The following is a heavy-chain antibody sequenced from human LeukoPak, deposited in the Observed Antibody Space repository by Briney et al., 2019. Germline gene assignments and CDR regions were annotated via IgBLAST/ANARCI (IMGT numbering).Heavy chain of an antibody. D-gene: IGHD2-15*01. CDR2: INSDGSST. Sequence: GGSLRLSCAASGFSFSSYWMHWVRQAPGKGLVWVSRINSDGSSTSYADSVKGRFTISRDNAKNTLYLQMNSLRAEDTAVYYCAQCTGSSCYGRFDYWGQGTLVTVSS. CDR1: GFSFSSYW. CDR3: AQCTGSSCYGRFDY. V-gene: IGHV3-74*01. J-gene: IGHJ4*02.